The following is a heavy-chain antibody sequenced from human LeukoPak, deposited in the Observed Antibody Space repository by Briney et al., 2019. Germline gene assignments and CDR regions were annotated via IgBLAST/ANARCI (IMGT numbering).Heavy chain of an antibody. D-gene: IGHD4-23*01. CDR1: GFTFSSYW. V-gene: IGHV3-74*01. CDR2: IVSDGSNT. CDR3: ARGRPHGNDY. J-gene: IGHJ4*02. Sequence: GGSLRLSCAASGFTFSSYWMHWVRQAPGKGLVWVSRIVSDGSNTNYADSVKGRFTISRDNAKNTLYLQMNSLRVEDTAVYYCARGRPHGNDYWGQGTLVTVSS.